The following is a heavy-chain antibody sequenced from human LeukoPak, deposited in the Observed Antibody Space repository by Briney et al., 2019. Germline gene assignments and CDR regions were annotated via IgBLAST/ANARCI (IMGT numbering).Heavy chain of an antibody. Sequence: PGGSLRLSCAASGFTFSSYSMNWVRQAPGKGLEWVAVISYDGSNKYYADSVKGRFTISRDNSKNTLYLQMNSLRAEDTAVYYCAKSKPLAVAGYYFDYWGQGTLVTASS. CDR2: ISYDGSNK. J-gene: IGHJ4*02. D-gene: IGHD6-19*01. CDR3: AKSKPLAVAGYYFDY. CDR1: GFTFSSYS. V-gene: IGHV3-30*18.